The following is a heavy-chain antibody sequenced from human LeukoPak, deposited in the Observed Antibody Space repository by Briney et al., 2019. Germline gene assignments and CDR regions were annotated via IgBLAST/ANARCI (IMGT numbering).Heavy chain of an antibody. J-gene: IGHJ4*02. CDR1: GLTFSNYA. Sequence: GGSLRLSCAASGLTFSNYAMSWVRQAPGKGLEWVSAISGSGGSTYYADSVKGRFTISRDNSKNTLYLQMNSLRAEDTAVYYCAKDLLSRFLWIYYFDYWGQGTLVAVSS. CDR2: ISGSGGST. D-gene: IGHD3-3*01. CDR3: AKDLLSRFLWIYYFDY. V-gene: IGHV3-23*01.